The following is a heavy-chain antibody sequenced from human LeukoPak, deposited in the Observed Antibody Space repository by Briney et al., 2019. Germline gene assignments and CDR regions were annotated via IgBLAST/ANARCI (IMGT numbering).Heavy chain of an antibody. V-gene: IGHV3-74*01. J-gene: IGHJ4*02. CDR2: ITSDGSST. D-gene: IGHD1-26*01. CDR3: ARDLTGAVFDF. CDR1: GFTFSSYW. Sequence: GGSLRLSCAASGFTFSSYWMHWVRQAPGKGLVCVSRITSDGSSTSYADSVRGRFTISRDNAKNTVYLQMNSLRAEDTAVYYCARDLTGAVFDFWGQGTLVTVSS.